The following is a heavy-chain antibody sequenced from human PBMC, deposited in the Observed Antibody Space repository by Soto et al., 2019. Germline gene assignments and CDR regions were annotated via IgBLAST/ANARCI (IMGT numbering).Heavy chain of an antibody. CDR2: IWYDGSNK. J-gene: IGHJ3*02. V-gene: IGHV3-33*01. D-gene: IGHD4-17*01. Sequence: QVQLVESGGGVVQPGRSLRLSCAASGFTFSSYGMHWVRQAPGKGLEWVAVIWYDGSNKYYADSVKGRFTISSNNSKNTRDLQMIGLSDYDTAVYYCTRESTVNKRSTYDALDIWGQGTMVTVSA. CDR3: TRESTVNKRSTYDALDI. CDR1: GFTFSSYG.